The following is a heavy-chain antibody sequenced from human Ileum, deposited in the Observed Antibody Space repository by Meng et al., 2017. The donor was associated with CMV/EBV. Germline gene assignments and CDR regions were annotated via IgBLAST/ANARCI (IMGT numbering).Heavy chain of an antibody. Sequence: QVQVVESGAEVKKPGSSVKVACEGSGGTFSSNAISWVRHAPGQGLEWMGVISPIFRTSNYAQKFQGRLTITADESTSTAYMELSSLTSGDTAVYYCATSGRGPKYYFDYWGQGTLVTVSS. CDR1: GGTFSSNA. J-gene: IGHJ4*02. CDR2: ISPIFRTS. D-gene: IGHD1-14*01. CDR3: ATSGRGPKYYFDY. V-gene: IGHV1-69*12.